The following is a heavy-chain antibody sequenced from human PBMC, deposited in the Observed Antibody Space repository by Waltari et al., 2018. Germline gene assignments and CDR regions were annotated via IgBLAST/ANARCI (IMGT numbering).Heavy chain of an antibody. J-gene: IGHJ6*02. V-gene: IGHV1-18*01. CDR3: GRPSLGLYYYHGMDV. CDR1: GYTFTNFD. Sequence: QIQLVQSGDEVKKPRASVKVSCTACGYTFTNFDISWVRQAPGQGLEWMGWISAYNGDTNYAQEFQGRVTMTIDTSTSTAYMELRSLKSDDTAMYYCGRPSLGLYYYHGMDVWGQGTTVTVSS. CDR2: ISAYNGDT. D-gene: IGHD3-10*01.